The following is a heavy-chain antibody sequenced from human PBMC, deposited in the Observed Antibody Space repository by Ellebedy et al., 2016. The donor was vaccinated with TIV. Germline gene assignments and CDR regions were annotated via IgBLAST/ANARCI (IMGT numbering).Heavy chain of an antibody. V-gene: IGHV4-59*12. J-gene: IGHJ4*02. CDR3: AGEFILGSGHY. Sequence: MPSETLSLTCTVSGSSISDYFWNWIRQSPGKGLEWIGYIYYSGSTDNGSAHYNPSMESRVTISVDASKDQVSLDLRSVTALDTAVYYCAGEFILGSGHYWGQGSVVIVSS. CDR2: IYYSGSTDNGSA. CDR1: GSSISDYF. D-gene: IGHD2-21*01.